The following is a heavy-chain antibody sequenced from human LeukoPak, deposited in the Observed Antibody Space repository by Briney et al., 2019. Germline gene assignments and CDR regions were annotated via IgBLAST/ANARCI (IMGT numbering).Heavy chain of an antibody. CDR2: IYPGDSDP. Sequence: GESLKISCKGSGYSFSTYWIGWVRQMPGKGLEWMGIIYPGDSDPRYSPSFQGQVTIAVDKSISTAYLQWSSLKASDTAMYYCARVGLSTYHFDFWGQGTLVTVSS. CDR3: ARVGLSTYHFDF. J-gene: IGHJ4*02. V-gene: IGHV5-51*01. D-gene: IGHD3-3*02. CDR1: GYSFSTYW.